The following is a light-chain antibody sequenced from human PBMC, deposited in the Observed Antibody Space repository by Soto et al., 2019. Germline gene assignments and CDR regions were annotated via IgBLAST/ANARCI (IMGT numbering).Light chain of an antibody. J-gene: IGKJ1*01. V-gene: IGKV3-15*01. CDR1: QSVSSN. Sequence: IVLAQSPATLSVASGERATFSCRASQSVSSNLAWYQQRPGQAPRLLIYGAYTRATGIPPRFSGSGSGTEFTLTISSLQSEDFAVYYCQQYNNWPRTFGHGTKVDIK. CDR3: QQYNNWPRT. CDR2: GAY.